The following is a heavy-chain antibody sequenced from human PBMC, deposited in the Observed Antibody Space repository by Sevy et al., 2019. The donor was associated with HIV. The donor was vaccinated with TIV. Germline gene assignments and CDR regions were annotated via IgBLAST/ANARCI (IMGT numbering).Heavy chain of an antibody. J-gene: IGHJ4*02. CDR3: AREGTLITMLL. V-gene: IGHV1-18*01. D-gene: IGHD3-10*02. CDR1: GYTFNNFG. CDR2: INPHNGNT. Sequence: ASVKVSCKASGYTFNNFGISWVRQAPGQGLERMGWINPHNGNTKYAQKLQDRVTMTTDTSTSTAYMELRSLRSDDTAVYYCAREGTLITMLLWGQGTLVTVSS.